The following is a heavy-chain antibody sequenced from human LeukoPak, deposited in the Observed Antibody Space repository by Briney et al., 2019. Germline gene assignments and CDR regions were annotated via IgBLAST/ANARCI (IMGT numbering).Heavy chain of an antibody. J-gene: IGHJ4*02. CDR2: IKQDGSEK. D-gene: IGHD5-18*01. Sequence: QAGGSLRLSCAASGFTFSSYWMSWVRQAPGKGLEWVANIKQDGSEKYYVDSVKGRFIISRDNAENSVYPQMNSLRAEDTAVYFCARDSLPRGYNYGPVGYWGQGTLVAVSS. V-gene: IGHV3-7*03. CDR3: ARDSLPRGYNYGPVGY. CDR1: GFTFSSYW.